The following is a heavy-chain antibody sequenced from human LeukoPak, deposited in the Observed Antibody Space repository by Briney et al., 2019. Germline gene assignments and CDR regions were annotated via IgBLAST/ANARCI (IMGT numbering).Heavy chain of an antibody. Sequence: GSSVKLSCKASGVTFSSYAISWVRQAPGQGLEWMGGLIPIFDTANYAQNFKVRVTITADKSTTTPYMELSSLRSEERAVYYCAAIAAAGTSLFDYWGQGTLVTVS. J-gene: IGHJ4*02. CDR1: GVTFSSYA. V-gene: IGHV1-69*06. CDR3: AAIAAAGTSLFDY. CDR2: LIPIFDTA. D-gene: IGHD6-13*01.